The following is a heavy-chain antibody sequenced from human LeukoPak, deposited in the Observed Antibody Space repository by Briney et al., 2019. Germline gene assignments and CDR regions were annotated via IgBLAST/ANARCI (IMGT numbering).Heavy chain of an antibody. CDR2: IRSTSSHI. J-gene: IGHJ4*02. Sequence: PGGSLRLSCAASGFTFSSYSMNWVRQAPGKGLEWVATIRSTSSHIYYADSVKGRFTISRDNAKNSVYLQMNSLRAEDTAVYYCARNNIYLDSWGQGTLVTVSS. CDR1: GFTFSSYS. CDR3: ARNNIYLDS. V-gene: IGHV3-21*01. D-gene: IGHD2/OR15-2a*01.